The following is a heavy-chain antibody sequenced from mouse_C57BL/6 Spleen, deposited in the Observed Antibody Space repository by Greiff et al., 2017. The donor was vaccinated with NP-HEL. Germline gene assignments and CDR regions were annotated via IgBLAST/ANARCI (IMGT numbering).Heavy chain of an antibody. CDR1: GYTFTDYN. Sequence: EVQLQQSGPELVKPGASVKIPCKASGYTFTDYNMDWVKQSHGKSLEWIGDINPNNGGTIYNQKFKGKATLTVDKSSSTAYMELRSLTSEDTAVYYGARRIYYYGSSGYFDVWGTGTTVTVSS. J-gene: IGHJ1*03. CDR3: ARRIYYYGSSGYFDV. CDR2: INPNNGGT. D-gene: IGHD1-1*01. V-gene: IGHV1-18*01.